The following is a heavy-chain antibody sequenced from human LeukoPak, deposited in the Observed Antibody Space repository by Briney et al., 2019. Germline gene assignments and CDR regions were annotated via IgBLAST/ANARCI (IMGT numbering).Heavy chain of an antibody. V-gene: IGHV1-2*04. CDR3: ARGYSSMFIDN. Sequence: ASVKVSCKASGYTFSSYAIHWVRQAPGQGLEWLGWINPSTGGTKYAQQFQGWVTLTRDTSTSTAYLDLSRLKSNDTAVYYCARGYSSMFIDNWGQGTLVSVSS. D-gene: IGHD2-2*01. J-gene: IGHJ4*02. CDR2: INPSTGGT. CDR1: GYTFSSYA.